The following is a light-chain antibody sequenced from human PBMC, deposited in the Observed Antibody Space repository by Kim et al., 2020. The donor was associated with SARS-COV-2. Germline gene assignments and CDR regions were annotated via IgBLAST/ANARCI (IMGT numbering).Light chain of an antibody. CDR2: EDN. V-gene: IGLV3-1*01. CDR3: QAWDSSTEGV. J-gene: IGLJ3*02. CDR1: DLGNKY. Sequence: SYELTQPPSVSVSPRQTVNITCSGDDLGNKYISWYQQKPGQSPVVVLYEDNKRPSGIPERFSGSNSGNTPTMTISGTQAMDEADYYCQAWDSSTEGVFGG.